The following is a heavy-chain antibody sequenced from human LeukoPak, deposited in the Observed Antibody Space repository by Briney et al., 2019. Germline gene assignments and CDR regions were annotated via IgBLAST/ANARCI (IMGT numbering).Heavy chain of an antibody. V-gene: IGHV4-59*01. CDR1: GGSISSYY. CDR3: AREFPPKVATKLGYFDL. D-gene: IGHD5-12*01. J-gene: IGHJ2*01. Sequence: SETLSLTCTVSGGSISSYYWSWIRQPPGKGLEWIGYIYYSGSTNYNPSLKSRVTISVDTSKNQFSLKLSSVTAADTAVYYCAREFPPKVATKLGYFDLWGRGTLVTVSS. CDR2: IYYSGST.